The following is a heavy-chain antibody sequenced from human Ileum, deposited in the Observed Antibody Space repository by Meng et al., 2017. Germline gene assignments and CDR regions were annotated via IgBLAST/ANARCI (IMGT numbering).Heavy chain of an antibody. CDR3: ARNYRDY. D-gene: IGHD3-16*02. CDR1: GYTFTDYY. J-gene: IGHJ4*02. Sequence: QVQLVQSGAEVKRPGASVKVSCKASGYTFTDYYIHWVRQAPGQGREWMGRINPNSGGTDYAQKFQGRVTMTRDTYINTVYMELTRLTADDTAVYYCARNYRDYWGQGTLVTFSS. V-gene: IGHV1-2*06. CDR2: INPNSGGT.